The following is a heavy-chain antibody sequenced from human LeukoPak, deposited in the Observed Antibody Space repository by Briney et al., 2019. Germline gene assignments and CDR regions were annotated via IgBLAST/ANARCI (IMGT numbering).Heavy chain of an antibody. D-gene: IGHD3-10*01. CDR2: IIPIFGTA. V-gene: IGHV1-69*06. Sequence: GASVKVSCKASGYTLTSYGISWVRQAPGQGLEWMGRIIPIFGTANYAQKFQGRVTITADKSTSTAYMELSSLRSEDTAVYYCARGSVVRGVIITSGFDYWGQGTLVTVSS. CDR3: ARGSVVRGVIITSGFDY. J-gene: IGHJ4*02. CDR1: GYTLTSYG.